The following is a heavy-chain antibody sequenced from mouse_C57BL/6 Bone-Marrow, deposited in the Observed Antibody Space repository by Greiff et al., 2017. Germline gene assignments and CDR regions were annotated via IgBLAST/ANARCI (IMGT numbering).Heavy chain of an antibody. CDR3: ARHYSNYGGFAY. Sequence: EVKLMESGGGLVQPGGSLKLSCAASGFTFSDYYMYWVRQTPEKRLEWVAYISNGGGSTYYPDTVKGRFTISRDNAKNTLYLQMSRLKSEDTAMYYCARHYSNYGGFAYWGQGTLVTVSA. J-gene: IGHJ3*01. D-gene: IGHD2-5*01. CDR2: ISNGGGST. V-gene: IGHV5-12*01. CDR1: GFTFSDYY.